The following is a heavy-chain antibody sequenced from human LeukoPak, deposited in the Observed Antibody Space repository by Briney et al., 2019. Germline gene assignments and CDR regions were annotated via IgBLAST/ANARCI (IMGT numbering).Heavy chain of an antibody. V-gene: IGHV3-30*02. CDR3: AKDLDRMIVVVTSFDY. CDR1: GFTFSSYG. Sequence: GGSLRLSCAASGFTFSSYGMHWVRQAPGKGLEWVAFIRYDGSNKYYADSVKGRFTISRDNSKNTLYLQMNSLRAEDTAVYYCAKDLDRMIVVVTSFDYWGQGTLVTVSS. J-gene: IGHJ4*02. D-gene: IGHD3-22*01. CDR2: IRYDGSNK.